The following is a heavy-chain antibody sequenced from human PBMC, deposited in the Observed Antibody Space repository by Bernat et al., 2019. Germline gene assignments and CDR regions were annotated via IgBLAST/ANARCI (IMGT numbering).Heavy chain of an antibody. J-gene: IGHJ5*02. Sequence: QVQLQESGPGLVKPSGTLSLTCAVSGGSISSSNWWSWVRQPPGKGQEWIGEIYHSGSTNYNPSLKSRVTISVDKSKNQFSLKLSSLTAADTAVYYCASFTCRHDCGDCNWFDPWGQGTLVTVSS. V-gene: IGHV4-4*02. CDR3: ASFTCRHDCGDCNWFDP. D-gene: IGHD4-17*01. CDR1: GGSISSSNW. CDR2: IYHSGST.